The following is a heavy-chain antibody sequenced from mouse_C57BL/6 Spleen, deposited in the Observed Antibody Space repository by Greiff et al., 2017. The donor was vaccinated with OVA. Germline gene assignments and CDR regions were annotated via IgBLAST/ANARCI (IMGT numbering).Heavy chain of an antibody. CDR2: LYPGSGST. J-gene: IGHJ4*01. CDR3: ARDYYSNYADAMDY. V-gene: IGHV1-55*01. CDR1: GYTFTSYW. Sequence: QVQLQQPGAELVKPGASVKMSCKASGYTFTSYWITWVKQRPGQGLEWIGDLYPGSGSTNSNEKFKSKATLTVDTSSSTAYMQLSSLTSEDSAVYYCARDYYSNYADAMDYWGQGTSVTVSS. D-gene: IGHD2-5*01.